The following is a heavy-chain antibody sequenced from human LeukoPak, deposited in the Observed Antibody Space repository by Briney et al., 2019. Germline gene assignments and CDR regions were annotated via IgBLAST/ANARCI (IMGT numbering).Heavy chain of an antibody. CDR2: ISSSSSYI. J-gene: IGHJ4*02. Sequence: GGSLRLSCAASGFTFSSYSMNWVRQAPGKGLEWVSSISSSSSYIYYADSVKGRFTISRDNAKNSLYLQMNSLRAEDTAVYYCARTFLEDGQEGWFGELTDYWGQGTLVTVSS. D-gene: IGHD3-10*01. V-gene: IGHV3-21*01. CDR1: GFTFSSYS. CDR3: ARTFLEDGQEGWFGELTDY.